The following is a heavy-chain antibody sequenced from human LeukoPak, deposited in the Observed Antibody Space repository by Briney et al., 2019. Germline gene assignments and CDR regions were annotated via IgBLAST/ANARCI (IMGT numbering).Heavy chain of an antibody. CDR3: ARDLRIFKAGDSWYFFDY. D-gene: IGHD6-13*01. CDR2: MNPRNGDT. CDR1: EYTFIDYY. Sequence: ASVKVSCKASEYTFIDYYLHWLRQAPGQGPEWMGWMNPRNGDTNYAQKFQGRVTMTGDTSISTAYMELSTLRFDDTAVCYCARDLRIFKAGDSWYFFDYWGQGTPVTVSS. J-gene: IGHJ4*02. V-gene: IGHV1-2*02.